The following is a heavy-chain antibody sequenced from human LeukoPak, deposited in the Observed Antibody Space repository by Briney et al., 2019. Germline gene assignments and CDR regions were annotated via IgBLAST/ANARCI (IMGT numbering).Heavy chain of an antibody. J-gene: IGHJ4*02. V-gene: IGHV3-48*01. Sequence: GGTLRLSCAASGFTFSSYGMSWVRQAPGKGLEWVSYISSSSSTIYYADSVKGRFTTSRDNAENSLYLQMNSLRAEDAAVYYCARHFCSSTSCSNWGQGTLVTVSS. CDR3: ARHFCSSTSCSN. CDR2: ISSSSSTI. D-gene: IGHD2-2*01. CDR1: GFTFSSYG.